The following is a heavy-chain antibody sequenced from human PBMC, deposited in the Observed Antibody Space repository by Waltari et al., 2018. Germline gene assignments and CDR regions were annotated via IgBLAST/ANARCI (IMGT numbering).Heavy chain of an antibody. CDR3: ARGHRVAARSEVDY. CDR1: GFTFSSYA. D-gene: IGHD6-25*01. J-gene: IGHJ4*02. V-gene: IGHV3-30-3*01. CDR2: ISYDGSNK. Sequence: QVQLVESGGGVVQPGRSLRLSCAASGFTFSSYAMHWVRQAPGKGLEWVAVISYDGSNKYYADSVKGRFTISRDNSKNTLYLQMNSLRAEDTAVYCCARGHRVAARSEVDYWGQGTLVTVSS.